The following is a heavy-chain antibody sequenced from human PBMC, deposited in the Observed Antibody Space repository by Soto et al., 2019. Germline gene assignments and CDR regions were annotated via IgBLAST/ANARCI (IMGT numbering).Heavy chain of an antibody. CDR1: GGSISRGGYY. V-gene: IGHV4-31*03. D-gene: IGHD2-2*01. J-gene: IGHJ3*02. Sequence: QVQLQESGPGLVKPSQTLSLTCTVSGGSISRGGYYWSWIRQPPGKGLEWIGYIYYRGSTYYNPSLKSRVTISVDTSKKQFHLKLSSVTAADTAVYYCARFLRVTAFRIFDIWGQGTMVTVS. CDR3: ARFLRVTAFRIFDI. CDR2: IYYRGST.